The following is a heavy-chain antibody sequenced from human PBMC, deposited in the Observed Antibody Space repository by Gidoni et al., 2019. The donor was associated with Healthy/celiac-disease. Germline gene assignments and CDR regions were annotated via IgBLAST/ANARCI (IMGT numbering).Heavy chain of an antibody. CDR2: ISGSGGST. D-gene: IGHD3-10*01. Sequence: EVQLLESGGGLVQPGGSLRLSCAASGFPFSSYAMGWVRQAPGKGLEWVSAISGSGGSTYYADSVKGRFTISRDNSKNTLYLQMNSLRAEDTAVYYCAKGERELLWFGEAFDYWGQGTLVTVSS. CDR1: GFPFSSYA. CDR3: AKGERELLWFGEAFDY. J-gene: IGHJ4*02. V-gene: IGHV3-23*01.